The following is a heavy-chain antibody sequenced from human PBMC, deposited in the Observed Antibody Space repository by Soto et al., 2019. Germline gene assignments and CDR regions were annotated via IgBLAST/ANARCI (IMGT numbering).Heavy chain of an antibody. V-gene: IGHV1-24*01. CDR3: ATGDQLSAEVTGISFSF. J-gene: IGHJ4*02. Sequence: ASVKVSCKVTGYTLRELNLHWGRQAPGKGLEWLAGYAPAKDETLYAQTVKGRITVTEDTSAVTAYMELRGLTFDDSAVYYCATGDQLSAEVTGISFSFWGQGTRVTVS. CDR2: YAPAKDET. CDR1: GYTLRELN. D-gene: IGHD2-21*02.